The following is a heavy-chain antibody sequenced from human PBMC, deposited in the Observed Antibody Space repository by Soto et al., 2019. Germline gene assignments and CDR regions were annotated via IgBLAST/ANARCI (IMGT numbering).Heavy chain of an antibody. CDR3: ATRLTVFALLIPPFDH. CDR2: INHTGGT. V-gene: IGHV4-34*01. J-gene: IGHJ5*02. Sequence: SETLSLTCAVYGGSVNGYYWNWIRQPPGKGLEWIGEINHTGGTHYSPSVKSRVTMSVDTSKNQFSLRLSSLTAADTAIYYCATRLTVFALLIPPFDHWGQGTQVTVSS. CDR1: GGSVNGYY. D-gene: IGHD3-3*01.